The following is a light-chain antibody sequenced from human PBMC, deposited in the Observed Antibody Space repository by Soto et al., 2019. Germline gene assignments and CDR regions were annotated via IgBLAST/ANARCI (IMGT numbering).Light chain of an antibody. CDR3: QQANSFTIT. CDR2: AAS. J-gene: IGKJ5*01. CDR1: KGIRND. Sequence: AIQLTQSPSSLSASVGDRVTITCRASKGIRNDLGWYQQRPGKAPKILIYAASRLQSGVPSVFSGSGSGPDFTLTISCLQPEDFATYYCQQANSFTITFGQGTRLEI. V-gene: IGKV1-6*01.